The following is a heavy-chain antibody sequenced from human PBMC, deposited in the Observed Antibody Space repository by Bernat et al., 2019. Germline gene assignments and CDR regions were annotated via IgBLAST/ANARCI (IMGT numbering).Heavy chain of an antibody. CDR1: GFTFSSYE. Sequence: EVQLVESGGGLVQPGGSLRLSCAASGFTFSSYEMNWVRQAPGKGLEWVSYISSSGSTIYYADSVKGRFNISRDNAKNSLYLQMNSLRAEDTAVYYCARVDYSNINYYFDYWGQGTLVTVSS. D-gene: IGHD4-11*01. J-gene: IGHJ4*02. V-gene: IGHV3-48*03. CDR3: ARVDYSNINYYFDY. CDR2: ISSSGSTI.